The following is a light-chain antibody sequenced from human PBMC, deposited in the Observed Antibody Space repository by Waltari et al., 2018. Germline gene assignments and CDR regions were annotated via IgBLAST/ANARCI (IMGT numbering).Light chain of an antibody. CDR3: QTWGTGTHVV. V-gene: IGLV4-69*01. CDR1: SGHSAYA. J-gene: IGLJ2*01. CDR2: LNSDGSH. Sequence: HPELTQSPSASASLGASVKLTGILSSGHSAYAIAWHQQQPQKGPRYFMKLNSDGSHNKGDGIPDRFSGSSSGAGRYLTISSLQSEDEADYYCQTWGTGTHVVFGGRTKLTVL.